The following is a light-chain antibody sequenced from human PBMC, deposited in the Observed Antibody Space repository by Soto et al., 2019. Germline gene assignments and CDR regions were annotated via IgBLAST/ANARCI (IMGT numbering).Light chain of an antibody. Sequence: QSVLTQPPSVSGSPGQRVTISCTGSSSNIGAGYEVHWYQQLPGPAPKLLIYGNNNRPSGVPDRFSGSKSATSASLAITGLQAEDEADYYCQSYDSSLSALYVFGTGTKLTVL. CDR3: QSYDSSLSALYV. CDR2: GNN. V-gene: IGLV1-40*01. CDR1: SSNIGAGYE. J-gene: IGLJ1*01.